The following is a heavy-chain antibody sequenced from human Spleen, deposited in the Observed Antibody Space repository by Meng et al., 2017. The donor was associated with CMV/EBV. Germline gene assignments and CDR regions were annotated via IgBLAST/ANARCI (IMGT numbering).Heavy chain of an antibody. Sequence: ASVKVSCKASGYTFTNYYVDWVRQAPGQGLEWMGIINPSGGSTEYAQKFQGRVTVTRDTSTSTVYMELSSLRSEDTAVYYCARDSSSWHYFDSWGQGTLVTVSS. CDR2: INPSGGST. V-gene: IGHV1-46*01. CDR1: GYTFTNYY. CDR3: ARDSSSWHYFDS. D-gene: IGHD6-6*01. J-gene: IGHJ4*02.